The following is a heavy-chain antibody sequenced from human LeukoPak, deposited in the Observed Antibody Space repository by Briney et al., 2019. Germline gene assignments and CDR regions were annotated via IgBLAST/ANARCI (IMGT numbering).Heavy chain of an antibody. V-gene: IGHV3-30*04. CDR1: GFTFSSYA. CDR3: ARDSLRGVLRYFDWFFDY. J-gene: IGHJ4*02. D-gene: IGHD3-9*01. CDR2: ISYDGSNK. Sequence: GRSLRLSCAASGFTFSSYAMHWVRQAPGKGLEWVAVISYDGSNKYYADSVKGRFTISRDNSKNTLYLQMNSLRAEDTAVYYCARDSLRGVLRYFDWFFDYWGQGTLVTVYS.